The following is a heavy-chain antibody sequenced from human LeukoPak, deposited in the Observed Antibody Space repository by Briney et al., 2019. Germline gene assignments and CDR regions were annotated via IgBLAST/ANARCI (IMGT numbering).Heavy chain of an antibody. D-gene: IGHD2-2*01. CDR1: GFTFDDYA. CDR3: AKAIPVRSRLYSYYGMDV. CDR2: IMGNSGSI. Sequence: GGSLRLACAASGFTFDDYAMHWVRQAPGKGLEWVAGIMGNSGSIGYADSVKGRFTISRDKAKNSLYLQMKSLGAEDTALYYCAKAIPVRSRLYSYYGMDVWGQGTAVTVSS. J-gene: IGHJ6*02. V-gene: IGHV3-9*01.